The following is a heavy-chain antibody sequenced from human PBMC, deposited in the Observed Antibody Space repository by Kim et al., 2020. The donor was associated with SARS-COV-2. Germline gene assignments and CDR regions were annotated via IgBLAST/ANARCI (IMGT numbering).Heavy chain of an antibody. V-gene: IGHV1-69*01. D-gene: IGHD3-22*01. CDR3: ARADSYDSSGYSPDY. J-gene: IGHJ4*02. Sequence: AQKCQGRVTITADESTSTAYMELSSLRSEDTAVYYCARADSYDSSGYSPDYWGQGTLVTVSS.